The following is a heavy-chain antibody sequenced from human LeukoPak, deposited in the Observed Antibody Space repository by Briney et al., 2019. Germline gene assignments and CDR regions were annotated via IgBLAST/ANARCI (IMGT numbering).Heavy chain of an antibody. Sequence: GRSLRLSCAASGFTFSRHGMHWVRQAPGKGLEWGAVIWHDGSNQYYGDSVKGRFTISRDNSKNTLYLQMNSLRVEDTAVYYCAKDWEGYTNDLDYWGQGTLVTVSS. V-gene: IGHV3-33*06. CDR2: IWHDGSNQ. J-gene: IGHJ4*02. CDR3: AKDWEGYTNDLDY. D-gene: IGHD2-8*01. CDR1: GFTFSRHG.